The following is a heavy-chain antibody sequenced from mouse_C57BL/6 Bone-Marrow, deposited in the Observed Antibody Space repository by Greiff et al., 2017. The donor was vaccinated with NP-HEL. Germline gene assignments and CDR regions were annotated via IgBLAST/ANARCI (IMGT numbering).Heavy chain of an antibody. CDR1: GYTFTNYW. J-gene: IGHJ1*03. D-gene: IGHD2-10*02. CDR2: IYPGGGYT. V-gene: IGHV1-63*01. CDR3: AREYHWYFDV. Sequence: QVQLLQQSGAELVRPGTSVKMSCKASGYTFTNYWIGWAKQRPGHGLEWIGDIYPGGGYTNYNEKFKGKATLTADKSSSTAYMQFSSLTSEDSAIYYCAREYHWYFDVWGTGTTVTVSS.